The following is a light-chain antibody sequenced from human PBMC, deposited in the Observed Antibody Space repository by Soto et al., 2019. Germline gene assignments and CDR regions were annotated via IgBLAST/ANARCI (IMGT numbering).Light chain of an antibody. V-gene: IGLV2-14*01. CDR1: TSDVAGYNY. Sequence: QSALTQPASVSASPGQSITISCTGTTSDVAGYNYVSWYQQHPGQAPKLLIYGVNNRPSGISSRFSGSRSGNTASLTISGLQSEYEAEYYCNSYTSSSTFVFGTGTKVTVL. CDR2: GVN. J-gene: IGLJ1*01. CDR3: NSYTSSSTFV.